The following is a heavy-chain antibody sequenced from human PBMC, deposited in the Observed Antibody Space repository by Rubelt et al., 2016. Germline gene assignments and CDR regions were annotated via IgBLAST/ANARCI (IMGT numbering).Heavy chain of an antibody. CDR3: ARKSYYDFWSGYSHGRDV. Sequence: VQLVESGGGLVQPGRSLRLSCAASGFTFSSYGMHWVRQAPGKGLEWVAVISYDGSNKYYADSVKGRFTISRDKSKNTVYLQMNSLRAEDAAVYYCARKSYYDFWSGYSHGRDVWGQGTTVTVSS. V-gene: IGHV3-30*03. D-gene: IGHD3-3*01. CDR1: GFTFSSYG. J-gene: IGHJ6*02. CDR2: ISYDGSNK.